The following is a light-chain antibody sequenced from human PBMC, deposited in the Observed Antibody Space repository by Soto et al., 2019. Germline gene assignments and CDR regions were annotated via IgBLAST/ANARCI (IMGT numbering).Light chain of an antibody. CDR3: GTWDNSLSAGV. Sequence: QSVLTQPHSVSSAPGQKVTISCAGSSSNIGNNYASWYQQLPGTAPKLLIYENNKRPSGIPDRFSGSKSGTSATLGITGLQTGDEADYYCGTWDNSLSAGVFGGGTKLTVL. CDR2: ENN. CDR1: SSNIGNNY. V-gene: IGLV1-51*02. J-gene: IGLJ3*02.